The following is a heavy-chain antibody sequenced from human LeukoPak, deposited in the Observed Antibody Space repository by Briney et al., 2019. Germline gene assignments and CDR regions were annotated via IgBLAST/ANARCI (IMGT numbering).Heavy chain of an antibody. J-gene: IGHJ4*02. CDR3: ARGGVGATVFDY. V-gene: IGHV4-61*05. CDR1: GASISGSSHYF. D-gene: IGHD1-26*01. CDR2: MNHSGST. Sequence: SETLSLTCTVSGASISGSSHYFWGWIRQTPGKGLEWIGEMNHSGSTNYNPSLKSRVTISVDTSKNQFSLKLSSVTAADTAVYYCARGGVGATVFDYWGQGTLVTVSS.